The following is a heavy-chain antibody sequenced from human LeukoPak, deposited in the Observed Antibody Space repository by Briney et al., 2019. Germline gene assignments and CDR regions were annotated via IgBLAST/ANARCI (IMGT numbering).Heavy chain of an antibody. CDR2: ITSGSGSNV. V-gene: IGHV3-23*01. J-gene: IGHJ4*02. D-gene: IGHD6-13*01. Sequence: GGSLRLFCAASGFTFSSHAMSWVRQAPGKGLEWVSAITSGSGSNVYYTDSLKGRFTISRDNSKNTLYLHMNSLRAEDTAEYYCARHGSWSFDYWGQGTLLTVSA. CDR1: GFTFSSHA. CDR3: ARHGSWSFDY.